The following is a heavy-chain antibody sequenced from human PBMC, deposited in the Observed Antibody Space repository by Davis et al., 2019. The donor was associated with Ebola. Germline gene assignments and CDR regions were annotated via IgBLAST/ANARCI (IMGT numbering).Heavy chain of an antibody. D-gene: IGHD4-23*01. CDR3: AKVGYGGNSYPEYFQH. CDR2: ISYDGSNK. Sequence: PGGSLRLSCAASGFTFSSYAMHWVRQAPGKGLEWVAVISYDGSNKYYADSVKGRFTISRDNSKNTLYLQMNSLRAEDTAVYYCAKVGYGGNSYPEYFQHWGQGTLVTVSS. CDR1: GFTFSSYA. V-gene: IGHV3-30*04. J-gene: IGHJ1*01.